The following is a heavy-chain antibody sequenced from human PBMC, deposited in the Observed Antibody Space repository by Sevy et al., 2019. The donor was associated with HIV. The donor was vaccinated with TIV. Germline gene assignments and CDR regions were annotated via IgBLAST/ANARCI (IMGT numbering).Heavy chain of an antibody. D-gene: IGHD6-19*01. J-gene: IGHJ4*01. CDR3: AKDIGSTGIAVVAN. CDR1: GFTFDDFA. CDR2: LNWDSGSV. Sequence: GGSLRLSCAASGFTFDDFAMHWVRQVPGKGLEWVSGLNWDSGSVAYPDSVKGRFTISRDNAKNALFLQMNSLRAEDTALYYCAKDIGSTGIAVVANWGHGIQVTVSS. V-gene: IGHV3-9*01.